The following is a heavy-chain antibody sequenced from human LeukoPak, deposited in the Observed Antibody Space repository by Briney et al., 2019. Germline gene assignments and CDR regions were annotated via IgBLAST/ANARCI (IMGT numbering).Heavy chain of an antibody. V-gene: IGHV4-4*07. CDR3: AREPRVIVATIFYHDAFDI. CDR1: GGSISSYY. J-gene: IGHJ3*02. CDR2: IYTSGST. D-gene: IGHD5-12*01. Sequence: SETLSLTCTVSGGSISSYYWSWIRQPAGKGLEWIGRIYTSGSTNYNPSLKSRVTMSVDTSKNQFSLKLSSVTAADTAVYYCAREPRVIVATIFYHDAFDIRGQGTMVTVSS.